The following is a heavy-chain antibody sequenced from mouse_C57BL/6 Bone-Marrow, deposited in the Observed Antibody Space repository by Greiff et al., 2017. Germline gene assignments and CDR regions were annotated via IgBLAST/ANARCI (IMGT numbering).Heavy chain of an antibody. V-gene: IGHV1-42*01. CDR2: INPSTGGT. CDR1: GYSFTGYY. CDR3: ARPPADYAMDY. J-gene: IGHJ4*01. Sequence: EVQLQQSGPELVKPGASVKISCEASGYSFTGYYMNWVKQSPEKSLEWIGEINPSTGGTTYNQKFKAKATLTVDKSSSTAYMQLKSLTSEDSAVYYCARPPADYAMDYWGQGTSVTVSS.